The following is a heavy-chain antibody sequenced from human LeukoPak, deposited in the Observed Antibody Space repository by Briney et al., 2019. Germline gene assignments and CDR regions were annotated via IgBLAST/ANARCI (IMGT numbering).Heavy chain of an antibody. CDR3: TVVAATDYYYYYGMDV. CDR1: GYGFTSYW. V-gene: IGHV5-10-1*01. J-gene: IGHJ6*02. CDR2: IDPSDSYT. D-gene: IGHD2-15*01. Sequence: GESRKISCKGSGYGFTSYWISWVRQMPGKGLEWMGRIDPSDSYTNYSPSFQGHVTISADKSISTAYLQWSSLKASDTAMYYCTVVAATDYYYYYGMDVWGQG.